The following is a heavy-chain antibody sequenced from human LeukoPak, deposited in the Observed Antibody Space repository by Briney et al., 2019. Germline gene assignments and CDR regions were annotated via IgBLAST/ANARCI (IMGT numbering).Heavy chain of an antibody. CDR2: ISLGGVNT. CDR1: GFTFSSYA. J-gene: IGHJ4*02. V-gene: IGHV3-23*01. Sequence: GGSLRLSCAASGFTFSSYAMSWVRQAPGKGLEWVSAISLGGVNTYYADSVKGRFTVPRVNSKNTLYLQMNSLRVEDTAVYYCAKNVMHSSSAVDYWGQGTLVTVSS. CDR3: AKNVMHSSSAVDY. D-gene: IGHD6-6*01.